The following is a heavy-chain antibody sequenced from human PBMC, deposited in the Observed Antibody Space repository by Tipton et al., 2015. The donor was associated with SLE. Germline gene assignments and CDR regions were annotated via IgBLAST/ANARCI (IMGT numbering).Heavy chain of an antibody. J-gene: IGHJ2*01. CDR3: TTDIAVAGDWYFDL. V-gene: IGHV3-15*01. Sequence: LTCAASGFTFSNAWMSWVRQAPGKGLEWVGRIKSKTDGGTTDYAAPVKGRFTISRDDSKNTLYLQMNSLKTEDTAVYYCTTDIAVAGDWYFDLWGRGTLVTVSS. CDR1: GFTFSNAW. CDR2: IKSKTDGGTT. D-gene: IGHD6-19*01.